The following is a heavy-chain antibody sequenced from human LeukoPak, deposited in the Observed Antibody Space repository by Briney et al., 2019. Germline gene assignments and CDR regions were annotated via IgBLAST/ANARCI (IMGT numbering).Heavy chain of an antibody. D-gene: IGHD5-18*01. CDR2: IWYDGSNK. CDR1: GFTFSSYA. CDR3: ARDLEGYSYGSPFDY. Sequence: GGSLRLSCAASGFTFSSYAMPWVRQAPGKGLEWVAVIWYDGSNKYYADSVKGRFTISRDNSKNTLYLQMNSLRAEDTAVYYCARDLEGYSYGSPFDYWGQGTLVTVSS. J-gene: IGHJ4*02. V-gene: IGHV3-33*08.